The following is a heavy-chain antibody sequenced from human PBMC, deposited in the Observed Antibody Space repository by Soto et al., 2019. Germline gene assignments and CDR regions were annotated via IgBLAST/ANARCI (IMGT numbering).Heavy chain of an antibody. CDR1: GASISRNTYC. CDR2: IYYSGST. J-gene: IGHJ3*02. Sequence: SETLSITCTVSGASISRNTYCWSWIRQHPGKGLEWIGYIYYSGSTYYNPSLKSRLTILVDTSKNQFSLKLSSVTAADTAVYYCARGESIKATIGGAFDIRARGTTVTVS. D-gene: IGHD5-12*01. V-gene: IGHV4-31*03. CDR3: ARGESIKATIGGAFDI.